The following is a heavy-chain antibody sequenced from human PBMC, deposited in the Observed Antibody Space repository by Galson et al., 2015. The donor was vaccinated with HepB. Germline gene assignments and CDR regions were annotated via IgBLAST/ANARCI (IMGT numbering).Heavy chain of an antibody. CDR3: ARGIVGATTRTLGY. CDR1: GYTFTSYD. D-gene: IGHD1-26*01. CDR2: MNPNSGNT. V-gene: IGHV1-8*01. J-gene: IGHJ4*02. Sequence: SVKVSCKASGYTFTSYDINWVRQATGQGLEWMGWMNPNSGNTGYAQKFQGRVTMTRNTSISTAYMELSSLRSEDTAVYYCARGIVGATTRTLGYWGQGTLVTVSS.